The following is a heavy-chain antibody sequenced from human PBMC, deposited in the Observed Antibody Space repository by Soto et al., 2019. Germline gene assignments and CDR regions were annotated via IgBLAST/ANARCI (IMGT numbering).Heavy chain of an antibody. CDR3: ARGPPLRYFDWSPGTYYYMDV. CDR1: GYTFTGYY. Sequence: ASVKVSCKASGYTFTGYYMHWVRQAPGQGLEWMGWINPNSGGTNYAQKFQGWVTMTRDTSISTAYMELSRLRSDDTAVYYCARGPPLRYFDWSPGTYYYMDVWGKGTTVTVSS. V-gene: IGHV1-2*04. J-gene: IGHJ6*03. D-gene: IGHD3-9*01. CDR2: INPNSGGT.